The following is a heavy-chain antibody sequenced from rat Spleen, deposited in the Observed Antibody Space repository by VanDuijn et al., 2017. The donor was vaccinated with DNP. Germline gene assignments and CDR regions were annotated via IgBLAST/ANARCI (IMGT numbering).Heavy chain of an antibody. CDR2: ISIKTHNYAT. CDR1: GFDFNTYA. CDR3: TRWGGDYFDY. Sequence: EVQVVESGGGLVQPKGSLKLSCAASGFDFNTYAMSWVRQAPGKGLDWVASISIKTHNYATLYADSVKERFTISRDDSQSMVYLQMNNLKTEDTALYYCTRWGGDYFDYWGQGVMVTVSS. V-gene: IGHV10-4*01. D-gene: IGHD1-12*02. J-gene: IGHJ2*01.